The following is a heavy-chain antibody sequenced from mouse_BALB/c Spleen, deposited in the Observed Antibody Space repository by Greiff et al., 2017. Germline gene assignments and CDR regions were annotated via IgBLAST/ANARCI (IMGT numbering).Heavy chain of an antibody. V-gene: IGHV5-17*02. Sequence: EVQGVESGGGLVQPGGSRKLSCAASGFTFSSFGMHWVRQAPEKGLEWVAYISSGSSTIYYADTVKGRFTISRDNPKNTLFLQMTSLRSEDTAMYYCARRGVGFSYAMDYWGQGTSVTVSS. CDR2: ISSGSSTI. CDR1: GFTFSSFG. CDR3: ARRGVGFSYAMDY. J-gene: IGHJ4*01. D-gene: IGHD1-3*01.